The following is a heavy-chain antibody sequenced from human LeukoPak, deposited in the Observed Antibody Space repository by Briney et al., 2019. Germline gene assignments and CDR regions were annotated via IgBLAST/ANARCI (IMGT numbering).Heavy chain of an antibody. CDR3: AITIGGSFGFNFDY. V-gene: IGHV4-59*01. J-gene: IGHJ4*02. D-gene: IGHD1-26*01. CDR1: GGSISSYY. CDR2: VHYSGST. Sequence: SETLSLTCTVSGGSISSYYWNWIRQSPGKGPEWVGYVHYSGSTYYSPSLQSRVTISVDTFRNQFSLKLSSVTAADTAVYYCAITIGGSFGFNFDYWGQGALVTVSS.